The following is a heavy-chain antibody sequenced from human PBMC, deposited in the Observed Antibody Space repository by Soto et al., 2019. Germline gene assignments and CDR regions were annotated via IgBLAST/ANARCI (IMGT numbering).Heavy chain of an antibody. D-gene: IGHD6-19*01. Sequence: QVQLVQSGAEVKKPGASVKVSCKASGYTFTSYAMRWVRQAPGQRLEWMGWINAGNGNTKYSQKFQGRVTITRDTSASTAYMELSSLRSEDTAVYYCARDRGRSRGSGWSEYYFDYWGQGTLVTVSS. CDR2: INAGNGNT. CDR1: GYTFTSYA. CDR3: ARDRGRSRGSGWSEYYFDY. V-gene: IGHV1-3*01. J-gene: IGHJ4*02.